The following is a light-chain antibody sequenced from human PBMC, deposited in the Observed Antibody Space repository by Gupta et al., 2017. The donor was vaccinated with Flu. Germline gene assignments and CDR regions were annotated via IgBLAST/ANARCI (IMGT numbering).Light chain of an antibody. J-gene: IGKJ3*01. V-gene: IGKV4-1*01. Sequence: SLGEWATINCESSQSVLYSSNNKNYLAWYQQKPGQPPKLLIYWASTRESGVPDRFSGSGSGTDFTLTISSLQAEDVAVYYCQQYYSTPPTFGPGTKVDIK. CDR2: WAS. CDR1: QSVLYSSNNKNY. CDR3: QQYYSTPPT.